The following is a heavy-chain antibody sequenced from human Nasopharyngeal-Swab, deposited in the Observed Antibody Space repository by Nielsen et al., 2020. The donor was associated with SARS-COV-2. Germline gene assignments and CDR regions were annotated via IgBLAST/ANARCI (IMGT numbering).Heavy chain of an antibody. D-gene: IGHD3-10*01. J-gene: IGHJ3*02. V-gene: IGHV4-59*01. Sequence: SETLSLTCTLSGGSTSSYYWSWIRQPPGKGLEWIGYIYYSVSTNYNPSPKSRVTISVNTSKNQFSLKLSSVTAADTAVYYCARAPPMVRGVMDAFDIWGQGTMVTVSS. CDR3: ARAPPMVRGVMDAFDI. CDR2: IYYSVST. CDR1: GGSTSSYY.